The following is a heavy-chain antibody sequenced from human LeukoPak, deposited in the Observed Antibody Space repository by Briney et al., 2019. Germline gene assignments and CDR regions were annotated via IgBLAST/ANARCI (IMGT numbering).Heavy chain of an antibody. CDR3: ARVVKQQLVPPYFDY. Sequence: KPSETLSLTCTVSAGSISSYYWSWIRQPPGKGLEWIGNIYYSGSGNYNPSLKSRVTISVDTSKNQLSLGLSSVTAADTAVYYCARVVKQQLVPPYFDYWGQGTLVTVSS. D-gene: IGHD6-13*01. CDR1: AGSISSYY. CDR2: IYYSGSG. J-gene: IGHJ4*02. V-gene: IGHV4-59*01.